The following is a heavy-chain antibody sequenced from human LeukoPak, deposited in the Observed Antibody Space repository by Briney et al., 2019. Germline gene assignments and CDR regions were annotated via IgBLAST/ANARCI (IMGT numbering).Heavy chain of an antibody. CDR2: IRSKAYGGTT. CDR1: GFTFGDYA. D-gene: IGHD3-22*01. Sequence: GGSLRLSCTASGFTFGDYAMSWVRQAPGKGLEWVGFIRSKAYGGTTEYAASVKGRFTISRDDSKSIAYLQMNSLKTEDTAVYYCTRDTYYYDSSIPGYWGQGTLVTVSS. V-gene: IGHV3-49*04. CDR3: TRDTYYYDSSIPGY. J-gene: IGHJ4*02.